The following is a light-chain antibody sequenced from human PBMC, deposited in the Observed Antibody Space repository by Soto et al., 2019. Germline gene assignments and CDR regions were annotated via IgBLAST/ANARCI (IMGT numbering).Light chain of an antibody. V-gene: IGLV1-44*01. CDR2: SIN. J-gene: IGLJ2*01. CDR1: SSNIGRKT. Sequence: QSVLTQPPSASGTPGQRVTISCSGSSSNIGRKTETWYQRLPGTAPKLLTYSINQRPSGVPDRFSGSKSGTSASLAISGLQSEDEADYYCAAWDDSLNGVVFGGGTKLTVL. CDR3: AAWDDSLNGVV.